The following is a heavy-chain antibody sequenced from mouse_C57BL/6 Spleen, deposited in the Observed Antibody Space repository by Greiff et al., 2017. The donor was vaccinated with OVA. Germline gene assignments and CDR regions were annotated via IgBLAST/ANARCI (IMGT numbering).Heavy chain of an antibody. Sequence: QVQLKQSGPELVKPGASVKISCKASGYAFSSSWMNWVKQRPGKGLEWIGRIYPGDGDTNYNGKFKGKATLTADKSSSTAYMQLSSLTSEDSAVYFCARSGAAQTGFAYWGQGTLVTVSA. CDR2: IYPGDGDT. CDR3: ARSGAAQTGFAY. D-gene: IGHD3-2*02. CDR1: GYAFSSSW. J-gene: IGHJ3*01. V-gene: IGHV1-82*01.